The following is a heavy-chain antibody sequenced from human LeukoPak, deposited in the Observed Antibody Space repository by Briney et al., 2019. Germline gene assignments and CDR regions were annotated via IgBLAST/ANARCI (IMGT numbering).Heavy chain of an antibody. Sequence: DPSETLSLTCTVSGGSVSSGSSFWNWIRQPPGKGLEWIGYVYYSGSTYYNPSLNSRVTISVDTSKNQFSLKLNSVTAADTAVYFCARYSENWNSVDYWGQGTLVTVSS. CDR1: GGSVSSGSSF. V-gene: IGHV4-61*01. CDR2: VYYSGST. D-gene: IGHD1-7*01. J-gene: IGHJ4*02. CDR3: ARYSENWNSVDY.